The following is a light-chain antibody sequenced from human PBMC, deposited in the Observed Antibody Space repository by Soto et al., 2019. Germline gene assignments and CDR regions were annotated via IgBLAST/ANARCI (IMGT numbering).Light chain of an antibody. CDR1: SSNIGNNY. V-gene: IGLV1-51*01. CDR3: ATWDGSLPGEV. J-gene: IGLJ2*01. CDR2: DNN. Sequence: QSVLTQSPSVSAAPGQKVTISCSGSSSNIGNNYVSWYQQLPGTAPQLLIYDNNKRPSGIPDRVSGSKSGTSGTLDITGLQAGDEADYYCATWDGSLPGEVFGGGTKLTVL.